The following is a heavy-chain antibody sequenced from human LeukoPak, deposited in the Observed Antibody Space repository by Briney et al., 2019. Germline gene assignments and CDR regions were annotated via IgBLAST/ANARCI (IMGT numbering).Heavy chain of an antibody. Sequence: PGGSLRLSCAASGFTFSSYAMHWVRQAPGKGLEWVAVISYDGSNKYYADSVKGRFTISRDNSKNTLYLQMNSLRAEDTAVYYCARDLIRSGWYPLDWGQGTLVTVSS. J-gene: IGHJ4*02. CDR1: GFTFSSYA. V-gene: IGHV3-30-3*01. CDR2: ISYDGSNK. CDR3: ARDLIRSGWYPLD. D-gene: IGHD6-19*01.